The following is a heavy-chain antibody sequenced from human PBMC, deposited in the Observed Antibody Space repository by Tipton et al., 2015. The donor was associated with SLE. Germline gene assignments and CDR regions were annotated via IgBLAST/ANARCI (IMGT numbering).Heavy chain of an antibody. V-gene: IGHV4-59*08. CDR2: IYSNGDT. J-gene: IGHJ5*02. Sequence: TLSLTCTVSGGSIINSYWNWIRQPPGKGLEWIGYIYSNGDTSYNPSLKSRVTISVDTSKNHFSLNLRSVTAADTAMYYCARSYYYDSSAYSLSFDPWGQGTLVTVSS. CDR1: GGSIINSY. D-gene: IGHD3-22*01. CDR3: ARSYYYDSSAYSLSFDP.